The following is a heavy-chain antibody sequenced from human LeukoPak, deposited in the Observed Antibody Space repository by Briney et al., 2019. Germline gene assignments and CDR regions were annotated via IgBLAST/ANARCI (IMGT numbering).Heavy chain of an antibody. CDR2: IHTSGST. CDR3: AKRRTLGVSGGCCWFDP. V-gene: IGHV4-4*09. D-gene: IGHD3-16*01. Sequence: SETLSLTCTVSGSSISSYYWSWIRQPPGKGLEWIGYIHTSGSTNYNPSLKSRVTISVDTSKNQFSLKLSSVTAADTAVYYCAKRRTLGVSGGCCWFDPWGQGTLVTVSS. J-gene: IGHJ5*02. CDR1: GSSISSYY.